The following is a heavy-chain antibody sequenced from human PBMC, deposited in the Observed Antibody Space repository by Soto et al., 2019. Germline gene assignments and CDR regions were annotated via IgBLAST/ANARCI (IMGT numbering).Heavy chain of an antibody. CDR1: GGTFSSYA. Sequence: QVQLVQAGAEVKKPGSSGKVSCKASGGTFSSYAISWVRPAPGQGLEWKGGIIPIFGTANYAQKVQGRVTITEDECKSTDYMELSSLRSEDTAVYYCARAAHIVLVTANLDAAFDIWGQVTMVTVSS. CDR2: IIPIFGTA. J-gene: IGHJ3*02. V-gene: IGHV1-69*01. D-gene: IGHD2-21*02. CDR3: ARAAHIVLVTANLDAAFDI.